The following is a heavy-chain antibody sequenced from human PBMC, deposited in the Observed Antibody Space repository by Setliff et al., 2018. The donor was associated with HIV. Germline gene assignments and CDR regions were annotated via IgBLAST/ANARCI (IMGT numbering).Heavy chain of an antibody. D-gene: IGHD6-19*01. CDR1: GHTFTNYY. Sequence: ASVKVSCKASGHTFTNYYIHWVRQAPGQGLEWMGIINPSGGSPSYAQKFQGRVTMTRDTSTSTVYMELRSLRSDDTAVYYCASGRGEYSSGWYRNALDIWGQGTMVTVSS. V-gene: IGHV1-46*01. CDR3: ASGRGEYSSGWYRNALDI. J-gene: IGHJ3*02. CDR2: INPSGGSP.